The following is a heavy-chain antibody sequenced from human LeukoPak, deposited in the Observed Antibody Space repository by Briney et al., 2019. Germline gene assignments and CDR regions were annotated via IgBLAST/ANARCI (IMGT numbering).Heavy chain of an antibody. D-gene: IGHD3-3*01. Sequence: ESLKISCKGSGYTFSSYWIGWVRQMPGKGLEWMGIIYPGDSDTRYSPSLQGQVTISVDTSIGTAYLQWSSLKASDTAIYYCARQNDFRLDYWGQGTLVTVSS. CDR2: IYPGDSDT. CDR1: GYTFSSYW. V-gene: IGHV5-51*01. CDR3: ARQNDFRLDY. J-gene: IGHJ4*02.